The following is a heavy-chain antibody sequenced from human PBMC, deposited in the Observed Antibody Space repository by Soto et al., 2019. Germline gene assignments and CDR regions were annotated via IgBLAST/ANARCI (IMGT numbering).Heavy chain of an antibody. D-gene: IGHD6-6*01. Sequence: GXSLRLSCAASGFTFGDYTMNWFRQAPGNGVEWVPSTXTSGSXIFYADSVKGXXTISRDNXXNSPYLQMNSLRAHDTAVYYCARGRHSSSPFDYWGQGTLVTVSS. CDR3: ARGRHSSSPFDY. J-gene: IGHJ4*02. CDR2: TXTSGSXI. V-gene: IGHV3-48*01. CDR1: GFTFGDYT.